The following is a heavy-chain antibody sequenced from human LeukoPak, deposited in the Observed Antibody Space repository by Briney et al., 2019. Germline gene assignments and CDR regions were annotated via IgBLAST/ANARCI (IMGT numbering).Heavy chain of an antibody. CDR2: ISPYNGNT. CDR1: GYTFTTYG. D-gene: IGHD3-16*01. Sequence: ASVKVSCKTSGYTFTTYGFSWVRQAPGQGLEWMGWISPYNGNTNYAQNFQGRVTMTTDTSTSTAYMDLRSLRSDDTAVYYCARDNDSRDPPHFDYWGQGTLVTVSS. V-gene: IGHV1-18*01. CDR3: ARDNDSRDPPHFDY. J-gene: IGHJ4*02.